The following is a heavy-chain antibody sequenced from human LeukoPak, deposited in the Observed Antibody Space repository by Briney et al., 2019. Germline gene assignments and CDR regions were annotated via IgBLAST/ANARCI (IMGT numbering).Heavy chain of an antibody. CDR2: INHSGST. J-gene: IGHJ4*02. CDR3: ARHGGYYDSSGYYSPYFDY. CDR1: GGSFSGYY. V-gene: IGHV4-34*01. D-gene: IGHD3-22*01. Sequence: SETLSLTCAVYGGSFSGYYWSWIRQPPGKGLEWIGEINHSGSTNYNPSLKSRVTISVDTSKNQFSLKLSSVTAADTAVYYCARHGGYYDSSGYYSPYFDYWGQGTLVTVSS.